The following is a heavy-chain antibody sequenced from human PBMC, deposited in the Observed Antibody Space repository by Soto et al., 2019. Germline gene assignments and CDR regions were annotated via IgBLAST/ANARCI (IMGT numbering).Heavy chain of an antibody. D-gene: IGHD6-19*01. CDR3: ARSIAVAVFDY. CDR1: GGSVSSGSYY. Sequence: QVQLQESGPGLVKPSETLSLTCTVSGGSVSSGSYYWSWIRQPPGKGLEWIGYIYYSGSTNYNPSLKSRVTISVDTSKNQFSLKLSSVTAADTAVYYCARSIAVAVFDYWGQGTLVTVSS. J-gene: IGHJ4*02. CDR2: IYYSGST. V-gene: IGHV4-61*01.